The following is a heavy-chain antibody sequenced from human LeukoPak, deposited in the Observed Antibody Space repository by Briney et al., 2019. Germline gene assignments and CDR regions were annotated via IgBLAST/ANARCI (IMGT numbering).Heavy chain of an antibody. J-gene: IGHJ4*02. CDR1: GGSISSSNW. D-gene: IGHD6-13*01. CDR2: IYHSGST. CDR3: ARHRYWRPSSRRYFDY. Sequence: SGTLSLTCAVSGGSISSSNWWSWVRQPPGKGLEWIGEIYHSGSTNYNPSLKSRVTISVDKSKNQFSLKLSSVTAADTAVYYCARHRYWRPSSRRYFDYWGQGTLVTVSS. V-gene: IGHV4-4*02.